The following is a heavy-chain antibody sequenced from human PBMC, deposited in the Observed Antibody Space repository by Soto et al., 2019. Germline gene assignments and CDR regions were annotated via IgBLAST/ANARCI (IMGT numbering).Heavy chain of an antibody. Sequence: GESLKISCEASGYTLTNHWIGWVRQMPGKGLEWMGLIYFANSDTKYSPSFQGQVTISADKSTSTAYLQWSSLRASDTATYHCAHAIHGTTYFNWGQGTLVTLSS. V-gene: IGHV5-51*01. CDR1: GYTLTNHW. D-gene: IGHD1-1*01. CDR3: AHAIHGTTYFN. J-gene: IGHJ4*02. CDR2: IYFANSDT.